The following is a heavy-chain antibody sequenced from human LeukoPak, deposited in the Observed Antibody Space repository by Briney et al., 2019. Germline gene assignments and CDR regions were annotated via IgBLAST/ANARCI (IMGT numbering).Heavy chain of an antibody. J-gene: IGHJ5*02. CDR1: GGSISSGSYY. Sequence: SQTLSLTCTVSGGSISSGSYYWSWIRQPPGKGLDWIGYVYYRGTTNYNPSLNSRVTMSVDTSNNQFSLKLNSVTAADTAVYYCARETRGLAAAGTVNWFDPWGQGTLVTVSS. CDR3: ARETRGLAAAGTVNWFDP. D-gene: IGHD6-13*01. CDR2: VYYRGTT. V-gene: IGHV4-61*01.